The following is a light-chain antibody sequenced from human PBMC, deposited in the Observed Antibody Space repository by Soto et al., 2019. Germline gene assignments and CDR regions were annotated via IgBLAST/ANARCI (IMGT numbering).Light chain of an antibody. CDR2: DAS. J-gene: IGKJ5*01. Sequence: EIVMPQSPATLSVSPGDRATFSCRASQSVSSYLAWFQQKPGQAPRLLIYDASKRATGIPARFSGSGSGTDFTLTISSLEPEDFAVYYCQQRSNWPPSITSGQGTRLEIK. V-gene: IGKV3-11*01. CDR1: QSVSSY. CDR3: QQRSNWPPSIT.